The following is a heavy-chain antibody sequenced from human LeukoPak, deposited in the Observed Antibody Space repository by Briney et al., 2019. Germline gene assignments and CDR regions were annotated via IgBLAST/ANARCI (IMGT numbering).Heavy chain of an antibody. CDR2: ISYHGTDN. J-gene: IGHJ3*01. D-gene: IGHD6-13*01. Sequence: AGGTLRLTCAVSGLTFSSYAMHWVCKPPGEGLDWEGVISYHGTDNSYVDSLKGRLTISRDNSKNTLYLQMNSLRAEDTAMYCCAKPPSTNAWYVAFYVWGRGTMVTVSS. V-gene: IGHV3-30*18. CDR3: AKPPSTNAWYVAFYV. CDR1: GLTFSSYA.